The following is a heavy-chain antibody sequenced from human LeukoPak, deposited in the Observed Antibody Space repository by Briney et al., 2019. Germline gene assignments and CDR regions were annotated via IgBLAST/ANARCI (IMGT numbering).Heavy chain of an antibody. CDR3: ARGSSGWYYDY. V-gene: IGHV3-11*05. CDR1: GFTFSDYY. CDR2: ISSSSSYT. Sequence: AESLRLSCAASGFTFSDYYMSWIHQAPGKGLEWVSYISSSSSYTNYADSVKRRFTISRDNAKNSLYLQMNSLRAEDTAVYYCARGSSGWYYDYWGQGTLVTVSS. J-gene: IGHJ4*02. D-gene: IGHD6-19*01.